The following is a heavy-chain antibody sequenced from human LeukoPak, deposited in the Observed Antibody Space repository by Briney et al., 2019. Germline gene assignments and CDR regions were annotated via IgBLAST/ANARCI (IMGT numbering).Heavy chain of an antibody. D-gene: IGHD3-22*01. Sequence: PGGSLRLSCAASGFTFSSYAMSWVRQAPGKGLEWVSGISTSCGSTSYADSVKGRFTTSRDNPRNTLYMQMNSLRAEDTAVYYCAIMHPYYDGSGYWVQWGQGTLVTVSS. V-gene: IGHV3-23*01. CDR1: GFTFSSYA. J-gene: IGHJ4*02. CDR3: AIMHPYYDGSGYWVQ. CDR2: ISTSCGST.